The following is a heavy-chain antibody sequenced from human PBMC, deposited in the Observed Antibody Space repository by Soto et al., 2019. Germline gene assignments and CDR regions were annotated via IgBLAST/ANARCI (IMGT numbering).Heavy chain of an antibody. Sequence: QVQLVESGGGLVKPGGSLRLSCAASGFTFSDYYMSWIRQAPGKGLEWVTYISNSGRTIYYADSVQGRFTVSRDNAKXXXXXXXXXXXXXXXXXXXXXXXXXXFGELFPFGQGALVTVSS. V-gene: IGHV3-11*01. J-gene: IGHJ5*02. CDR1: GFTFSDYY. D-gene: IGHD3-10*01. CDR3: XXXXXXFGELFP. CDR2: ISNSGRTI.